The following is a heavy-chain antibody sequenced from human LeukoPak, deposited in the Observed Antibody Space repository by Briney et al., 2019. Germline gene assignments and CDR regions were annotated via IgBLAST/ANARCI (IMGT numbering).Heavy chain of an antibody. V-gene: IGHV4-59*12. CDR3: ARGVVAASERDAFDI. J-gene: IGHJ3*02. CDR1: GGSISSYY. D-gene: IGHD6-25*01. CDR2: IYYSGST. Sequence: SETLSLTCTVSGGSISSYYWSWIRQPPGKGLEWIGYIYYSGSTNYNPSLKSRVTISVDTSKNQFSLKLSSVTAADTAVYYCARGVVAASERDAFDIWGQGTMVTVSS.